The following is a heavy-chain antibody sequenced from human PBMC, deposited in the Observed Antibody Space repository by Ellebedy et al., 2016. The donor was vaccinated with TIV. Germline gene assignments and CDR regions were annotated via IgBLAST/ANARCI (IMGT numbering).Heavy chain of an antibody. Sequence: SETLSLTXAVYGGSFSGYYWSWIRQPPGKGLEWIGEINHSGSTNYNPSLKSRVTISVDTSKNQFSLKLSSVTAADTAVYYCARLPTHDHGGYSAGYFDYWGQGSLVTVSS. J-gene: IGHJ4*02. CDR2: INHSGST. V-gene: IGHV4-34*01. CDR3: ARLPTHDHGGYSAGYFDY. CDR1: GGSFSGYY. D-gene: IGHD4-17*01.